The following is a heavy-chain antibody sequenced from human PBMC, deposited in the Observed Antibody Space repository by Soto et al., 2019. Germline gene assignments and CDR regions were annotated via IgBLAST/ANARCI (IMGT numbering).Heavy chain of an antibody. CDR2: IWYDGSNK. J-gene: IGHJ6*03. V-gene: IGHV3-33*01. Sequence: QVQLVESGGGVVQPGRSLRLSCAASGFTFSSYGMHWVRQAPGKGLEWVAVIWYDGSNKYYADSVKGRFTISRDNSKNTLYLQMNSLRAEETAVYYCARDHYCSSTSCYLYYYYYMDVWGKGTTVTVSS. D-gene: IGHD2-2*01. CDR3: ARDHYCSSTSCYLYYYYYMDV. CDR1: GFTFSSYG.